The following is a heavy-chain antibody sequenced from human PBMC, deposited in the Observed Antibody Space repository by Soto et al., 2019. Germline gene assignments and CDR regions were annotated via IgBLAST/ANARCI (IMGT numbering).Heavy chain of an antibody. CDR1: GDSISDTRYC. J-gene: IGHJ5*02. V-gene: IGHV4-39*01. D-gene: IGHD4-17*01. Sequence: PSETLSLTCSVLGDSISDTRYCWGWIRQSPEKGLEWIGSISHDGHAYYNPSLKSRVTLFADTSRNQFSLKMKSVTVADTALYFCARQVYGDYLGGNWFDPWGQGALVTVSS. CDR2: ISHDGHA. CDR3: ARQVYGDYLGGNWFDP.